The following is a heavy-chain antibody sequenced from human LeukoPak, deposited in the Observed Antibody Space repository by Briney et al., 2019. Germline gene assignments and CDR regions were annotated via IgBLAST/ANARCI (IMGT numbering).Heavy chain of an antibody. V-gene: IGHV4-30-4*01. CDR2: IYYSGST. CDR3: ALLGVTANFDY. D-gene: IGHD2-21*02. Sequence: SETLSLTCTVPGGSISSDDYYWSWIRQPPGKGLEWIGYIYYSGSTYYNPSLKSRITISVDTSKNQFSLKLSSVTAADTAVYYCALLGVTANFDYWGQGTLVTVSS. CDR1: GGSISSDDYY. J-gene: IGHJ4*02.